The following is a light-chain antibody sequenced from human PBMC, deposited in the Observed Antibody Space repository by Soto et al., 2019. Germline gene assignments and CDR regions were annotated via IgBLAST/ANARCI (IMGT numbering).Light chain of an antibody. CDR1: QNILYKSKNKNY. V-gene: IGKV4-1*01. Sequence: DIVMTQSPDSLGMSLGERATINCKSSQNILYKSKNKNYLAWYQQKPGQPPKLLIYWASTRESGVPAQLRGSGSGTDFIPTLTGLQAEVVAVYYCQQHSISPVTLGGGTQGDVK. CDR3: QQHSISPVT. J-gene: IGKJ4*01. CDR2: WAS.